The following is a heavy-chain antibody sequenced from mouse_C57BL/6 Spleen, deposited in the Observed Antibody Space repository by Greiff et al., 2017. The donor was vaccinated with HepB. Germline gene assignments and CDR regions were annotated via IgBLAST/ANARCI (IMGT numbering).Heavy chain of an antibody. J-gene: IGHJ1*03. D-gene: IGHD1-1*01. V-gene: IGHV5-6*02. CDR3: ARHPYYYGSSPWYFDV. Sequence: DVKLVESGGDLVKPGGSLKLSCAASGFTFSSYGMSWVRQTPDKRLEWVATISSGGSYTYYPDSVKGRFTISRDNAKNTLYLQMSSLKSEDTAMYYCARHPYYYGSSPWYFDVWGTGTTVTVSS. CDR1: GFTFSSYG. CDR2: ISSGGSYT.